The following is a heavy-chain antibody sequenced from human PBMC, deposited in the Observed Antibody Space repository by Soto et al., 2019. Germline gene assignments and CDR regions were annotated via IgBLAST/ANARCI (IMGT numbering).Heavy chain of an antibody. V-gene: IGHV4-38-2*01. Sequence: KPSETLTLTCAVSGFFISSGNNCGWIRKPPGKGLEWIGSIFHGGNTYYNPSLKSRVTISVDMSKNQFSLKLNSVTAADTAVYYCARARWYDAFDVWGRGTVVTVSS. D-gene: IGHD2-15*01. CDR3: ARARWYDAFDV. J-gene: IGHJ3*01. CDR2: IFHGGNT. CDR1: GFFISSGNN.